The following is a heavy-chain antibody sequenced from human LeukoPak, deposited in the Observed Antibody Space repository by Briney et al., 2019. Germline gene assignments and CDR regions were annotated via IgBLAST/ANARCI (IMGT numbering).Heavy chain of an antibody. D-gene: IGHD2-15*01. V-gene: IGHV4-59*11. J-gene: IGHJ3*02. Sequence: SETLSLTCTVSGGSISSHYWSWIRQPPGKGLEWIGYIYYSGSTNYNPSLKSRVTISVDTSKNQFSLKLSSVTAADTAVYYCARDQSCSGGSCYDAFDIWGQGTMVTVSS. CDR3: ARDQSCSGGSCYDAFDI. CDR2: IYYSGST. CDR1: GGSISSHY.